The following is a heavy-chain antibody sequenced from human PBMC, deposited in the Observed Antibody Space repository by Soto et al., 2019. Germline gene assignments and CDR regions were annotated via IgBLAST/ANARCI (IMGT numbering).Heavy chain of an antibody. Sequence: QVQLVESGGGVVQPGRSLRLSCAASGFTFSSYSMHWVRQAPGKGLEWVAVISYDGSNKYYADSVKGRFTISRDNSKNTLYLQMNSLRAEDTAVYYCAAGGRYSSSWYHAFDIWGQGTMVTVSS. J-gene: IGHJ3*02. CDR3: AAGGRYSSSWYHAFDI. CDR2: ISYDGSNK. V-gene: IGHV3-30*03. CDR1: GFTFSSYS. D-gene: IGHD6-13*01.